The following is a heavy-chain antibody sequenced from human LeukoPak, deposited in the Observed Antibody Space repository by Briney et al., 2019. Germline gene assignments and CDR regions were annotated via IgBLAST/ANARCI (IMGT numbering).Heavy chain of an antibody. CDR2: IYYSGST. V-gene: IGHV4-59*01. Sequence: PSETLSLTCTVSGGSISSYYWSWIRQPPGKGLEWIGYIYYSGSTNYNPSLKSRVTISVDTSKNQFSLKLSSVTAADTAVYYCARARGYSYGLIVSYYYYMDVWGKGTTVTVSS. D-gene: IGHD5-18*01. CDR3: ARARGYSYGLIVSYYYYMDV. J-gene: IGHJ6*03. CDR1: GGSISSYY.